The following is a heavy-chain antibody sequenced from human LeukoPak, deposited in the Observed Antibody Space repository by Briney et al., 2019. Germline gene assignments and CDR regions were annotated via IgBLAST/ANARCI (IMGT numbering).Heavy chain of an antibody. V-gene: IGHV1-2*02. CDR3: AREVNSSGWKVYYYYGMDV. Sequence: ASVKVSCKASGYTFTGYYMHWVRPAPGQGLEWMGWINPNSGGTNYAQKFQGRVTMTRDTSISTAYMELSRLRSDDTAVYYCAREVNSSGWKVYYYYGMDVWGQGTTVTVSS. CDR1: GYTFTGYY. J-gene: IGHJ6*02. D-gene: IGHD6-19*01. CDR2: INPNSGGT.